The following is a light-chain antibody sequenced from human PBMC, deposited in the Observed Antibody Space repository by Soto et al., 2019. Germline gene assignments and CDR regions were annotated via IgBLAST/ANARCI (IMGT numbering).Light chain of an antibody. CDR2: DAS. J-gene: IGKJ3*01. Sequence: EIVLTQSPATLSLSPGKRATLSCRARQSVSNYLVWYQQKPGQAPRLLIYDASYRATGISARFSGSGSGTDFTLAIISLEPEDFAVYFSQQRNTWPLTFGTGTKVDI. CDR1: QSVSNY. V-gene: IGKV3-11*01. CDR3: QQRNTWPLT.